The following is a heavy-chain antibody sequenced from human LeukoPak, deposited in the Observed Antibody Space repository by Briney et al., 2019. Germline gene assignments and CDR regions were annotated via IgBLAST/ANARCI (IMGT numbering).Heavy chain of an antibody. Sequence: PGGALRLSCAASVFTFSNALMSWVRQAPGKGREGVGRIKRKTDGGTTKSAALVTGRFHISRDDSTKTVYLQMNSLKTEDPAVYYCTKGGDSTGYTSFDYWGQGTLVTVSS. J-gene: IGHJ4*02. CDR1: VFTFSNAL. CDR2: IKRKTDGGTT. V-gene: IGHV3-15*01. CDR3: TKGGDSTGYTSFDY. D-gene: IGHD3-22*01.